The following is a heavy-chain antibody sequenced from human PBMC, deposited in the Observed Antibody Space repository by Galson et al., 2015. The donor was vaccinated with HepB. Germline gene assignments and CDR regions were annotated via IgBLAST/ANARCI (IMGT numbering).Heavy chain of an antibody. D-gene: IGHD3-3*01. CDR3: ARLGDYDFWSGYYYNWFDP. J-gene: IGHJ5*02. Sequence: QSGAEVKKPGESLKISCKGSGYSFTSYWIGWVRQMPGKGLEWMGIIYPGDSDTRYSPSFQGQVTISADKSISTAYLRWSSLKASDTAMYYCARLGDYDFWSGYYYNWFDPWGQGTLVTVSS. CDR2: IYPGDSDT. V-gene: IGHV5-51*01. CDR1: GYSFTSYW.